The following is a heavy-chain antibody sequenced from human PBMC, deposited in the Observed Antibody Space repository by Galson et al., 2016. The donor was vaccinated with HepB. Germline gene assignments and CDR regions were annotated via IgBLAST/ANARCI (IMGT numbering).Heavy chain of an antibody. CDR1: GDTFHTYG. J-gene: IGHJ6*02. D-gene: IGHD3-10*01. Sequence: SVKVSCKASGDTFHTYGISWVRQAPGQGLEWMGGIIPFFGTTNYAQKFQGRVTVIADKSTTTAYMQLRGLRSEDTAVYYCARDRGVLWFGQSSEFLGLDGWGPGTTVTVSS. V-gene: IGHV1-69*06. CDR3: ARDRGVLWFGQSSEFLGLDG. CDR2: IIPFFGTT.